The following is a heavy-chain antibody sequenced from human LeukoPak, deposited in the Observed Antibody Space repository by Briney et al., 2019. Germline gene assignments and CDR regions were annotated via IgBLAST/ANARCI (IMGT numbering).Heavy chain of an antibody. V-gene: IGHV4-34*01. CDR1: GGSFSGYY. Sequence: KASETLSLTCAVYGGSFSGYYWSWIRQPPGKELEWIGEINHSGSTNYNPSLKSRVTISVDTSKNQFSLKLSSVTAADTAVYYCARGPGYSSGWYRYWGQGTLVTVSS. CDR2: INHSGST. D-gene: IGHD6-19*01. CDR3: ARGPGYSSGWYRY. J-gene: IGHJ4*02.